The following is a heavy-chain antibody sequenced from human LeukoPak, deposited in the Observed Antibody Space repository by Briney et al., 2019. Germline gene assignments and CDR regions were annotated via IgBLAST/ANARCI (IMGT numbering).Heavy chain of an antibody. CDR3: ARVVVVPAAILPYYYGMDV. V-gene: IGHV4-34*01. Sequence: SETLSLTCAAYGGSFSGYYWSWIRQPPGKGLEWIGEINHSGSTNYNPSLKSRVTISVDTSKNQFSLKLSSVTAADTAVYYCARVVVVPAAILPYYYGMDVWGQGTTVTVSS. D-gene: IGHD2-2*02. CDR2: INHSGST. CDR1: GGSFSGYY. J-gene: IGHJ6*02.